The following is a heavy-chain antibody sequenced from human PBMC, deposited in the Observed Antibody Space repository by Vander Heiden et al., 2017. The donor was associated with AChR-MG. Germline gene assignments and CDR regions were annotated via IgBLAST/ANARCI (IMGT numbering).Heavy chain of an antibody. CDR3: AIGWEPLNY. V-gene: IGHV3-21*01. J-gene: IGHJ4*02. Sequence: EVQLVESRGGRVKPGGSLSLSCAPSGFIVSSYSMNWVRQAPWKGLGWVSSISSSSSYIYYAYSVKCRFTISRDNAKNSLYLQMNSLSAEDTAVYYCAIGWEPLNYWGQGTLVTVSS. D-gene: IGHD1-1*01. CDR2: ISSSSSYI. CDR1: GFIVSSYS.